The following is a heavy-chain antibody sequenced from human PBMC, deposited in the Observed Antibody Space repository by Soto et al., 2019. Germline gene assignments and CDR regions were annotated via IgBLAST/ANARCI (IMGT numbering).Heavy chain of an antibody. Sequence: GESLKISCKGSGYSFTDYWIGWVRQMPGKGLEWMGIIYPGDSDTRYSPSFQGQVTISADKSISTAYLQWSSLKASDTAIYYCARRPDTVLPYIDYWGQGTLVTVSS. V-gene: IGHV5-51*01. CDR2: IYPGDSDT. J-gene: IGHJ4*02. CDR3: ARRPDTVLPYIDY. CDR1: GYSFTDYW.